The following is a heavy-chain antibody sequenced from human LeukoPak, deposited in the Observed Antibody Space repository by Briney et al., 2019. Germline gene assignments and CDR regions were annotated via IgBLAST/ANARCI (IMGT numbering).Heavy chain of an antibody. CDR2: ISYGGSNK. V-gene: IGHV3-30*18. D-gene: IGHD2-15*01. CDR3: AKDVGMIGYCSGGSCYAIDY. CDR1: GFTFSSYG. J-gene: IGHJ4*02. Sequence: PGRSLRLSCAASGFTFSSYGMHWVRQAPGKGLEWVAVISYGGSNKFYADSVKGRFTISRDNSKNTLYLQMNSLRAEDTAVYCCAKDVGMIGYCSGGSCYAIDYWGQGTLVTVSS.